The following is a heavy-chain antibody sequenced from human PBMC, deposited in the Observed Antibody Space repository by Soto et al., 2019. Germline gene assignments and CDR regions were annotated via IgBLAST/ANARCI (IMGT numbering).Heavy chain of an antibody. D-gene: IGHD3-3*01. CDR1: GYTFTSYG. J-gene: IGHJ6*02. CDR3: ARLLSVFGVVIQRPTYGMDV. CDR2: ISAYNGNT. V-gene: IGHV1-18*01. Sequence: ASVKVSCKASGYTFTSYGISWVRQAPGQGLEWMGWISAYNGNTNYAQKLQGRVTMTTDTSTSTAYMELRSLRSDDTAVYYCARLLSVFGVVIQRPTYGMDVWGQGTTVTVSS.